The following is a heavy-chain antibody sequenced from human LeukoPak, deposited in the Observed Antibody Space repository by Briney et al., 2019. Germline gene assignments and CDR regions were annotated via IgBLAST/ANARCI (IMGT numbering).Heavy chain of an antibody. J-gene: IGHJ4*02. CDR1: GGTFSSYA. CDR2: ISAYNGTT. V-gene: IGHV1-18*01. Sequence: ASVKVSCKASGGTFSSYAIGWVRQAPGQGLEWMGWISAYNGTTNYAQKLQGRVTMTTDTSTSTAYMELRSLRSDDTAVYYCARDWLYYYGSGSLIELFDYWGQGTLVTVSS. D-gene: IGHD3-10*01. CDR3: ARDWLYYYGSGSLIELFDY.